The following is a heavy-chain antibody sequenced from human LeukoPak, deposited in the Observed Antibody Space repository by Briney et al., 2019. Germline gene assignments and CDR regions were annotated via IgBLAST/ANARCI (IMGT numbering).Heavy chain of an antibody. CDR2: ISSSSSYI. V-gene: IGHV3-21*01. CDR3: ARVRTVVTGDFDY. D-gene: IGHD7-27*01. Sequence: PGGSLRLSCAASGFTFSSYSMNWVRQAPGKGLEWVSSISSSSSYIYYADSVKGRFTISRDNAKNSLYLQMNSLRAEDTAVYHCARVRTVVTGDFDYWGQGTLVTVSS. CDR1: GFTFSSYS. J-gene: IGHJ4*02.